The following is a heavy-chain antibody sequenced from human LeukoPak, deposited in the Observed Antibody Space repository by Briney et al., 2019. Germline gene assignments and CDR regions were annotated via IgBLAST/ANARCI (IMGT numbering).Heavy chain of an antibody. J-gene: IGHJ3*02. CDR3: ARAEIRYFDWLDAFDI. CDR1: GGSISSGGYY. V-gene: IGHV4-31*03. Sequence: SETLSLTCTVSGGSISSGGYYWSWIRQHPGKGLEWIGYIYYSGSTYYNPSLKSRVTISVDTSKNQFSLKLSSVTAADTAVYYCARAEIRYFDWLDAFDIWGQGTMVTVSS. D-gene: IGHD3-9*01. CDR2: IYYSGST.